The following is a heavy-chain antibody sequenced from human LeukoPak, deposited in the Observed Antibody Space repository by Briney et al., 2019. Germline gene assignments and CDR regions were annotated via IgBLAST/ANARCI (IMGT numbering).Heavy chain of an antibody. CDR1: GFTFSSYA. CDR2: ISYDGSNK. CDR3: AKDDGIVVVPAAIGY. Sequence: GGSLRLSCAASGFTFSSYAMHWVRQAPGKGLEWVAVISYDGSNKYYADSVKGRFTISRDNSKNTLYLQMNSLRAEDTAVYYCAKDDGIVVVPAAIGYWGQGTLVTVSS. J-gene: IGHJ4*02. V-gene: IGHV3-30*04. D-gene: IGHD2-2*01.